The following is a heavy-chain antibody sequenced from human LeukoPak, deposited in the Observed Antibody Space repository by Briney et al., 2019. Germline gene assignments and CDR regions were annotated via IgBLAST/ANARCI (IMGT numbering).Heavy chain of an antibody. J-gene: IGHJ6*04. CDR3: ARGGSSFAPQDV. CDR1: GFTFSSYA. Sequence: GGSLRLSCAASGFTFSSYAMHWVRQAPGKGLEWVAVISYDGSNKYYADSVKGRFTISRDNSRNTLYLQMNSLRAEDTAVYYCARGGSSFAPQDVWGKGTTVTVSS. CDR2: ISYDGSNK. D-gene: IGHD6-6*01. V-gene: IGHV3-30-3*01.